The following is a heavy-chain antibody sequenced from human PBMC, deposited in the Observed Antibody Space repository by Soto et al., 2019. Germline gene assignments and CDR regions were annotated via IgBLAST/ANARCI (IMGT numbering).Heavy chain of an antibody. CDR1: GFSVSSKY. V-gene: IGHV3-53*05. Sequence: GGSLRLSCAASGFSVSSKYMNWVRQAPGRGLEWVSVIYSGGTTYYADSVKGRFTISRDISKNTLYLQMNSLRDEDTAVYYCASGPGPTNYYDILTGPQGVFDYWGQGTXVTVS. CDR2: IYSGGTT. J-gene: IGHJ4*02. CDR3: ASGPGPTNYYDILTGPQGVFDY. D-gene: IGHD3-9*01.